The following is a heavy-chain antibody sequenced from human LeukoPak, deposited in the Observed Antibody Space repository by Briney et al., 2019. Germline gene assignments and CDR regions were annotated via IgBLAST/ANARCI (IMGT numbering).Heavy chain of an antibody. CDR2: INPNSGGT. J-gene: IGHJ4*02. D-gene: IGHD3-9*01. CDR1: GYTFTGYY. Sequence: ASVKVSCKASGYTFTGYYMHRVRQAPGQGLEWMGWINPNSGGTNYAQKFQGRVTMTRDTSISTAYMELSRLRSDDTAVYYCARGETLRYFDWRANYWGQGTLVTVSS. V-gene: IGHV1-2*02. CDR3: ARGETLRYFDWRANY.